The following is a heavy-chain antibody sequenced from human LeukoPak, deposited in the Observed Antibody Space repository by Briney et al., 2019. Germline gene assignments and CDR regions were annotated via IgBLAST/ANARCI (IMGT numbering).Heavy chain of an antibody. V-gene: IGHV3-30*18. J-gene: IGHJ6*02. D-gene: IGHD3-3*01. CDR3: AKDLKVVDFWSGYYAYYYGMDV. CDR1: GFTFSSYG. Sequence: SGGSLRLSCAASGFTFSSYGMHWVRQAPGKGLEWVAVISYDGSNKYYADSVKGRFTISRDNSKNTLYLQMNSLRAEDTAVYYCAKDLKVVDFWSGYYAYYYGMDVWGQGTTVTVSS. CDR2: ISYDGSNK.